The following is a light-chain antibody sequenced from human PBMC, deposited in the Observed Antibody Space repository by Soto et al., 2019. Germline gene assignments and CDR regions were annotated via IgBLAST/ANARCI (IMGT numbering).Light chain of an antibody. CDR3: CSYTSTNVVI. V-gene: IGLV2-14*03. J-gene: IGLJ2*01. Sequence: QSALTQPASVSGSPGQSITISCTGSSSDIGDYKYVSWYKHHPGKAPKLMIYDVSNRPSGVSNRFSGSKSGNTASLTISGLQAEDEADYYCCSYTSTNVVIFGGGTKVTVL. CDR2: DVS. CDR1: SSDIGDYKY.